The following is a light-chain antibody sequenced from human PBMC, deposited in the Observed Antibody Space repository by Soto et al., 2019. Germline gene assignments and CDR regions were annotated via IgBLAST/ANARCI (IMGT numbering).Light chain of an antibody. Sequence: DTQMTQSPSTLSASVGDRVTITCRASQSISSWLAWYQQKPGKAPKLLIYDASSLESGVPSRFSGSGSGTEFTLTNSSLQPDDFATYYCQQDHSNSFSFGPGTKVDIK. CDR3: QQDHSNSFS. J-gene: IGKJ3*01. V-gene: IGKV1-5*01. CDR2: DAS. CDR1: QSISSW.